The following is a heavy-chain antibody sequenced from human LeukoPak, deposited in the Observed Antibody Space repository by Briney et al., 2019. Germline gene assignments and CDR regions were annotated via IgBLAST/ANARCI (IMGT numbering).Heavy chain of an antibody. D-gene: IGHD6-19*01. CDR2: IYYSGST. V-gene: IGHV4-39*01. CDR1: GGSISSSSYY. CDR3: ARPSIAVAGHFFDY. Sequence: SETLSLTCTVSGGSISSSSYYWGWIRQPPGKGLEWIGSIYYSGSTYYNPSLKSRVTISVDTSKNQFSLKLSSVTAADTAVYYCARPSIAVAGHFFDYWGPGTLFTVSS. J-gene: IGHJ4*01.